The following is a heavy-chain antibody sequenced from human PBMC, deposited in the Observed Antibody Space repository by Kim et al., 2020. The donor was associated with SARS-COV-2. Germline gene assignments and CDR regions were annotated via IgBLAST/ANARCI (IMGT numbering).Heavy chain of an antibody. J-gene: IGHJ4*02. CDR1: GFTVSSNY. V-gene: IGHV3-66*01. D-gene: IGHD3-9*01. CDR2: IYSGGST. Sequence: GGSLRLSCAASGFTVSSNYMSWVRQAPGKGLEWVSVIYSGGSTYYADSVKGRFTISRDNSKNTLYLQMNSLRAEDTAVYYCARESITIFSGHFDYWGQGTLVTVSS. CDR3: ARESITIFSGHFDY.